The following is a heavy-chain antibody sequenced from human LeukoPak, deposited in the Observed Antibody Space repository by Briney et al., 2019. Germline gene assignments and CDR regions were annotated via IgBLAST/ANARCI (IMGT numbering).Heavy chain of an antibody. V-gene: IGHV3-11*04. CDR3: AKSKDYGEGYFDY. D-gene: IGHD4-17*01. J-gene: IGHJ4*02. CDR1: GFTFSDYY. Sequence: GGSLRLSCAASGFTFSDYYMSWIRQAPGKGLEWVSYISSSGSTIYYADSVKGRFTISRDNAKNSLYLQMNSLRAEDTAVYYCAKSKDYGEGYFDYWGQGTLVTVSS. CDR2: ISSSGSTI.